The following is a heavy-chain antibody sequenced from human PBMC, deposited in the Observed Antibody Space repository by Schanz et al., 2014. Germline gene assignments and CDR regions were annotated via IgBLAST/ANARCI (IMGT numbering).Heavy chain of an antibody. CDR1: GFTFSEVY. J-gene: IGHJ3*02. CDR2: ISSTSTYL. V-gene: IGHV3-21*04. D-gene: IGHD7-27*01. CDR3: ARENLNWEAFDI. Sequence: EVRLVESGGGLVEPGGSLRLSCSGSGFTFSEVYMSWVRQAPGKGLEWVSSISSTSTYLYYADSVKGRFTISRDSAKNSLYLEMTSLRGEDTAVYYCARENLNWEAFDIWGQGTVVTVSS.